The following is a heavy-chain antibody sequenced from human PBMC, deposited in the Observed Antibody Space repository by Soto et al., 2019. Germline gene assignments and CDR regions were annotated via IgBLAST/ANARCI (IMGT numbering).Heavy chain of an antibody. CDR1: GGTFSSYA. D-gene: IGHD6-6*01. CDR3: ARDYPXSRSFRGIAARVYYFDY. CDR2: IIPIFGTA. J-gene: IGHJ4*02. V-gene: IGHV1-69*13. Sequence: SVKVSCKASGGTFSSYAISWVRQAPGQGLEWMGGIIPIFGTANYAQKFQGRVTITADESTSTAYMELSSLRSEDTAVYYCARDYPXSRSFRGIAARVYYFDYWGQGTLVTVSS.